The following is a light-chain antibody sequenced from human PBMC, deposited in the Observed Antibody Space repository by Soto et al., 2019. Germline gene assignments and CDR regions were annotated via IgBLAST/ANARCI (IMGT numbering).Light chain of an antibody. CDR3: HRYTNCPRA. CDR2: VAS. Sequence: DIVLTQSPSSLPLSRRERDDLSCGASQNPDTVYLAWVQQKSGQAPRLLIYVASTRATGIPARFSGSGSGTEFTTTIRSLHYKHCRCSWCHRYTNCPRAFGHRTRL. J-gene: IGKJ5*01. CDR1: QNPDTVY. V-gene: IGKV3-15*01.